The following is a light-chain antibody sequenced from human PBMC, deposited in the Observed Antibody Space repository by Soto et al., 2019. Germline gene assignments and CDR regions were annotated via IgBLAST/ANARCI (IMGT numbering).Light chain of an antibody. CDR1: QGISNNY. Sequence: ENVVTQSPVTLSLSPGERATLSCRASQGISNNYLAWYQQKPGQAPRVLIYGASSRATGIPARFSGSGSGTDFTLTISRLEPEDFAVYYCQQYCRSHPTFGQGTKLEI. V-gene: IGKV3-20*01. CDR2: GAS. CDR3: QQYCRSHPT. J-gene: IGKJ2*01.